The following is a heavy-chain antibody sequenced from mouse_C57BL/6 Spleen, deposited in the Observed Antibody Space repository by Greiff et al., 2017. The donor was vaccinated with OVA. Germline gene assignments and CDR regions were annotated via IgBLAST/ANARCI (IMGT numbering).Heavy chain of an antibody. CDR1: GFTFSDYY. CDR2: INYDGSST. V-gene: IGHV5-16*01. D-gene: IGHD2-3*01. CDR3: ARDRDGYYPYFDD. J-gene: IGHJ2*01. Sequence: EVMLVESEGGLVQPGSSMKLSCTASGFTFSDYYMAWVRQVPEKGLEWVANINYDGSSTYYLDSLKSRFIISRDNAKNILYLQMSSLKSEDTATYYCARDRDGYYPYFDDWGQGTTLTVSS.